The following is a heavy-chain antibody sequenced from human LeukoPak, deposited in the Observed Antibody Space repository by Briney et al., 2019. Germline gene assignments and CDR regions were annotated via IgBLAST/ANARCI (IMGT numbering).Heavy chain of an antibody. Sequence: SETLSLTCTVSGGSISSSSYYWGWIRQPPGKGLEWIGSIYYSGSTYYNPSLNSRVTISVDTSKNQFSLQLSSVTAADTAVYYCASRATRGYYYYYYMDVWGKGTTVTVSS. D-gene: IGHD2-15*01. CDR2: IYYSGST. V-gene: IGHV4-39*01. CDR1: GGSISSSSYY. CDR3: ASRATRGYYYYYYMDV. J-gene: IGHJ6*03.